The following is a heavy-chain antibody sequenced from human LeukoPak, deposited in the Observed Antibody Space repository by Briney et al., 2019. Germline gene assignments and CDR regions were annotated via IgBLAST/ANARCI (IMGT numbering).Heavy chain of an antibody. CDR2: ISHEGSNQ. V-gene: IGHV3-30*18. Sequence: GRSLRLSCVASGFSFNIYGMHWVRQAPGKGLEWVAVISHEGSNQYYADSVKGRFTISRDNSKNTVFLQMNSLRAEDTAVYFWAKELSSGLPENWGQGTLVTVSS. D-gene: IGHD6-19*01. J-gene: IGHJ4*02. CDR1: GFSFNIYG. CDR3: AKELSSGLPEN.